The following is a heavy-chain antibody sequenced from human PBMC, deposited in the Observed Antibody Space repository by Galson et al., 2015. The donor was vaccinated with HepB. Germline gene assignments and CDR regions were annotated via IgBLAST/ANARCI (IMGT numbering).Heavy chain of an antibody. CDR2: IYYSGST. CDR3: ARTGKRIRDYYGMDV. D-gene: IGHD5-18*01. J-gene: IGHJ6*02. Sequence: IGRIYYSGSTNYNPSLKTRVTISVDTSKNQFSLKLSSVTAADTAVYYCARTGKRIRDYYGMDVWGQGTTVTVSS. V-gene: IGHV4-59*01.